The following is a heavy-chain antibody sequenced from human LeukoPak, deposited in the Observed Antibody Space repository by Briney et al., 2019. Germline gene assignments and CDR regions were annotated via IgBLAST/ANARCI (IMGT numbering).Heavy chain of an antibody. J-gene: IGHJ4*02. V-gene: IGHV4-38-2*01. CDR3: AEVGGI. CDR1: GYSISSGYY. CDR2: IYHSGST. D-gene: IGHD2-2*01. Sequence: SETLSLTCAVSGYSISSGYYWGWIRQPPGKGLEWIGSIYHSGSTYYNPSLESRVTISVDTSKNQFSLKLSSVTAADTAVYYCAEVGGIWGQGTLVTVSS.